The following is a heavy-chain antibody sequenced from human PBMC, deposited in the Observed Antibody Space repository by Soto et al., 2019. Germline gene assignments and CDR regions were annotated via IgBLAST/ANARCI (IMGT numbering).Heavy chain of an antibody. Sequence: GGSLRLSCAASGFTFSHYVLSWVRQAPGGGLEWVSSISGSGSSVYLADSVRGRFAMSRDLSTNTVSLQMNSLTVEDTAIYYCAKVRASYLSASYFYYGLEVWGQGNTVTVSS. D-gene: IGHD2-21*01. J-gene: IGHJ6*01. V-gene: IGHV3-23*01. CDR2: ISGSGSSV. CDR3: AKVRASYLSASYFYYGLEV. CDR1: GFTFSHYV.